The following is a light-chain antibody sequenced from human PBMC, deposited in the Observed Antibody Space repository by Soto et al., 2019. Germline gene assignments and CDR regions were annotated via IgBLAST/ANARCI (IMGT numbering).Light chain of an antibody. V-gene: IGKV3-15*01. CDR3: QHYNNWPPWT. J-gene: IGKJ1*01. CDR2: GAS. CDR1: QSVGSSY. Sequence: EIVLTQSPGTLSLSPGERATLSCRASQSVGSSYLAWYQQKPGQAPRLLIYGASIRATGIPARFSGSGSGTEFTLTISTLQSEDFAIYYCQHYNNWPPWTFGQGTKV.